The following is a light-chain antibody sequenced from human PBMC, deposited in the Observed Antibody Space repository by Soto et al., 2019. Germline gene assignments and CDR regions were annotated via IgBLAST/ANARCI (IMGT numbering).Light chain of an antibody. CDR2: EAS. Sequence: EIVLTQSPATLSLSPGERATLSCRASQSVSTYLAWYQQKPGHAPRLLIYEASNRATGIPARFSGSGSGTDFTLTISSLEPEDFAVYYCQQRNIWPPLCTFGPGTKVDVK. V-gene: IGKV3-11*01. J-gene: IGKJ3*01. CDR3: QQRNIWPPLCT. CDR1: QSVSTY.